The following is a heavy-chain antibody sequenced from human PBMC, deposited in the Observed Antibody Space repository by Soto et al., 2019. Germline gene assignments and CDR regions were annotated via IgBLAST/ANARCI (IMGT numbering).Heavy chain of an antibody. CDR2: INSDGSST. CDR3: ARDQGDILTGYMFDY. CDR1: GFTFSSYW. D-gene: IGHD3-9*01. V-gene: IGHV3-74*01. Sequence: GGSLRLSCAASGFTFSSYWMHWVRQAPGKGLVWVSRINSDGSSTSYADSVKGRFTISRDNAKNTLYLQMNSLRAEDTAVYYCARDQGDILTGYMFDYWGQGTLVTVSS. J-gene: IGHJ4*02.